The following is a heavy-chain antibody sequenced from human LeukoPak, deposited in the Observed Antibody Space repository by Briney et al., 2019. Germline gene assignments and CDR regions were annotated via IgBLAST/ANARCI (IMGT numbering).Heavy chain of an antibody. J-gene: IGHJ6*02. CDR3: AKDRFGGYYGMDV. Sequence: GGSLRLSCAASGFTFSSYTMSWVRQAPGKGLEWVSTITTSDGNTYYADSVKGRFTISRDNSKNTLYLQMNSLRAEDTAVYYCAKDRFGGYYGMDVWGQGTTVTVSS. CDR1: GFTFSSYT. CDR2: ITTSDGNT. V-gene: IGHV3-23*01. D-gene: IGHD3-10*01.